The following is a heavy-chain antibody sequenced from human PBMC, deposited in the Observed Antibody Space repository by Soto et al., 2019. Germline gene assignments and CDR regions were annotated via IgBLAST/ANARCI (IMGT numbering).Heavy chain of an antibody. D-gene: IGHD3-10*01. Sequence: SETLSLTCTVSGGSISPYYWSWIRQPPGKGLEWIGFIYYSGSTNYNPSLKSRVTISVDTSQNQFSLMLTSVTAADTAVYYCARHNYGSGSTYFDYWGQGTLVTVSS. CDR1: GGSISPYY. CDR3: ARHNYGSGSTYFDY. V-gene: IGHV4-59*01. CDR2: IYYSGST. J-gene: IGHJ4*02.